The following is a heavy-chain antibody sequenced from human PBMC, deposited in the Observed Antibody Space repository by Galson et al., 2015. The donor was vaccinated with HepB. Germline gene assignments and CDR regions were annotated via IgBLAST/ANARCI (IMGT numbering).Heavy chain of an antibody. V-gene: IGHV3-21*01. J-gene: IGHJ4*02. D-gene: IGHD1-14*01. CDR2: ISSSSSYI. Sequence: SLRLSCAASGFTFSSYSMNWVRQAPGKGLEWVSSISSSSSYIYYADSVKGRFTISRDNAKNSLYLQMNSLRAEDTAVYYCARNRLGIDFDYWGQGTLVTVSS. CDR3: ARNRLGIDFDY. CDR1: GFTFSSYS.